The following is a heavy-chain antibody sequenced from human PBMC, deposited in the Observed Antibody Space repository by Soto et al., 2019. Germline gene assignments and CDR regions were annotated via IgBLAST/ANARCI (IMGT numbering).Heavy chain of an antibody. CDR2: ISSGSSTI. CDR1: GFTFSTYS. V-gene: IGHV3-48*01. Sequence: EVQLVESGGGLVQPGGSLRLSCAASGFTFSTYSMNWVRQAPGKGLEWVSYISSGSSTIYYADSVKGRFTISRDNAKNYLYLEMNSLRAEDTAVYFCARRNTGSRGVDVWGQGTTVTVSS. J-gene: IGHJ6*02. D-gene: IGHD1-26*01. CDR3: ARRNTGSRGVDV.